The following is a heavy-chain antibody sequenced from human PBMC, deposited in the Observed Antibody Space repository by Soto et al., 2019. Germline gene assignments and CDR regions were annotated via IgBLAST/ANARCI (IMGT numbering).Heavy chain of an antibody. J-gene: IGHJ4*02. CDR2: ISGTGGST. V-gene: IGHV3-23*01. CDR1: GFPFNNYA. Sequence: GGSLILSCAASGFPFNNYAMNRVRQAPGKGLEWVATISGTGGSTYYADSVKGRFTSSGDNSKNTLYLQMNSLRVEDTAVYYCAKDRLGGNFDYWGQGTQVTVSS. CDR3: AKDRLGGNFDY.